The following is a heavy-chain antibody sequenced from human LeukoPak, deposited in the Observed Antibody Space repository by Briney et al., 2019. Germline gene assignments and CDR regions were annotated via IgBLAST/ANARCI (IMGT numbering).Heavy chain of an antibody. J-gene: IGHJ3*02. CDR2: ISWNSGSI. V-gene: IGHV3-9*01. D-gene: IGHD5-18*01. Sequence: GGSLRLSCAASGFTFDDYAMHWVRQAPGKGLEWVSGISWNSGSIGYADSVKGRFTISRDNAKNSLYLQMNSLRAEDTALYYCAKDTYSHVAGGAFDIWGQGTMVTVSS. CDR3: AKDTYSHVAGGAFDI. CDR1: GFTFDDYA.